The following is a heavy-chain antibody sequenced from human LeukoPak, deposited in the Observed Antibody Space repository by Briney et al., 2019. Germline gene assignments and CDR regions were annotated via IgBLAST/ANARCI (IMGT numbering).Heavy chain of an antibody. CDR1: GYSCTSYW. D-gene: IGHD3-22*01. J-gene: IGHJ4*02. V-gene: IGHV5-51*04. CDR2: IYPGDSDT. CDR3: ARSRYYYYDSSGYYEFDY. Sequence: GESLKISCKGSGYSCTSYWIGWVRQMPGKGLEWMGIIYPGDSDTRYSPSFQGQVTISADKPISTAYLRWSSLKASDTAMYYCARSRYYYYDSSGYYEFDYWGQGTLVTVSS.